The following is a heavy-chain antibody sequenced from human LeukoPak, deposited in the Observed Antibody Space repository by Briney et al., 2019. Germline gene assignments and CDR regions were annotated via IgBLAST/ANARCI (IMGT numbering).Heavy chain of an antibody. D-gene: IGHD6-13*01. V-gene: IGHV3-23*01. CDR3: ARETSQRYSSSWYRWFDP. CDR1: GFTFSSYG. Sequence: GGSLRLSCAASGFTFSSYGMSWVRQAPGKGLEWVSAMSDSGDSTYYADSVKGRFTISRDNSKNTLYLQMGSLRAEDMAVYYCARETSQRYSSSWYRWFDPWGQGTLVTVSS. J-gene: IGHJ5*02. CDR2: MSDSGDST.